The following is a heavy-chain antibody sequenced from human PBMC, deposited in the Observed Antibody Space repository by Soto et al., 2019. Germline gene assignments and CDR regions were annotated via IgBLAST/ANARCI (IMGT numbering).Heavy chain of an antibody. J-gene: IGHJ6*02. CDR1: RFTFSSYA. Sequence: QVQLVESGGGVVQPGKSLRLSCAASRFTFSSYAMDWVRQAPGKGLEWVAVISHDGSEKYYGDSVKGRFTISRDNPKNTVYLQMNSLRPEDTAVYYCARAAAYFYHYYYAMDVWGQGTEVTVSS. CDR3: ARAAAYFYHYYYAMDV. D-gene: IGHD6-13*01. V-gene: IGHV3-30-3*01. CDR2: ISHDGSEK.